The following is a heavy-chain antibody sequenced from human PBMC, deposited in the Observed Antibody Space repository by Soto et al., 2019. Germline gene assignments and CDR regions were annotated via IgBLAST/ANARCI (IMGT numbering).Heavy chain of an antibody. CDR1: GGSISYEYYH. J-gene: IGHJ6*02. CDR2: IHYSGSI. V-gene: IGHV4-30-4*08. CDR3: AREDDGGDRDYYGLDV. D-gene: IGHD2-21*02. Sequence: SETLSLTCTVSGGSISYEYYHWTWIRQSPGKGLEWIGYIHYSGSISYNPSFKTRDTISVHTSKNQFSLRLSSVTAADAAVYFCAREDDGGDRDYYGLDVWGQGTTVTVSS.